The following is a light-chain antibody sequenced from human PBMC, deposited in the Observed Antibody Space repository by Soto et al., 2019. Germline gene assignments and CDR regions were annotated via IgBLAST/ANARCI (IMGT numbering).Light chain of an antibody. Sequence: QSVLTQPPSASGTPGQRVTISCSGSSSNIKINTVNWYQQLPGTAPKLLIYSNNQRPSGVPDRFSGSKSGTSASLAISGLQSEDEADYYCAAWDDSLNGVVFGGGTQLTVL. CDR3: AAWDDSLNGVV. CDR1: SSNIKINT. J-gene: IGLJ2*01. V-gene: IGLV1-44*01. CDR2: SNN.